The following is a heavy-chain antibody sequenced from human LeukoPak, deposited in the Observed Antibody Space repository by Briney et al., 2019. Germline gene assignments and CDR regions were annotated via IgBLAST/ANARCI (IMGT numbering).Heavy chain of an antibody. CDR3: ARIYTEGPYYDILTGYPLDYYYMDV. Sequence: PGGSLRLSCAVSGFTFSSYEMNWVRQAPGKGLEWVSYISSSGSTIYYADSVKGRFTISRDNAKKSLYLQMNSLRAEDTAVYYCARIYTEGPYYDILTGYPLDYYYMDVWGKGTTVTVSS. V-gene: IGHV3-48*03. D-gene: IGHD3-9*01. CDR1: GFTFSSYE. J-gene: IGHJ6*03. CDR2: ISSSGSTI.